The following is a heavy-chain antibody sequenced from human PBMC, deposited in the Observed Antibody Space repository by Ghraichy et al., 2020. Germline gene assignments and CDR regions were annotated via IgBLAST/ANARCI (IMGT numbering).Heavy chain of an antibody. CDR2: INSDGSST. D-gene: IGHD1-26*01. J-gene: IGHJ4*02. Sequence: GGSLRLSCAASGFTFSSYWMHWVRQAPGKGLVWVSRINSDGSSTSYADSVKGRFTISRDNAKNTLYLQMNSLRAEDTAVYYCARAVEREYYFDYWGQGTLVTVSS. CDR3: ARAVEREYYFDY. V-gene: IGHV3-74*01. CDR1: GFTFSSYW.